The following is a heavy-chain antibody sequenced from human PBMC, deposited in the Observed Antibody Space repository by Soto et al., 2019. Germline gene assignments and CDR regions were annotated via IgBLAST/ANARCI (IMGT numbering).Heavy chain of an antibody. D-gene: IGHD3-3*01. CDR3: ARDADFYYYGMDV. CDR1: GFTFSSYG. V-gene: IGHV3-33*01. Sequence: GGSLRLSCAASGFTFSSYGMHWVRQAPGKGLEWVAVIWYDGSNKYYADSVKGRFTISRDNSKNTLYLQMNSLRAEDTAVYYCARDADFYYYGMDVWGQGTTVTVSS. CDR2: IWYDGSNK. J-gene: IGHJ6*02.